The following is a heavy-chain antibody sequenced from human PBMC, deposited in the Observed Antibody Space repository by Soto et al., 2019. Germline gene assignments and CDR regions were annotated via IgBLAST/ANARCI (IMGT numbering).Heavy chain of an antibody. CDR2: ISSSSSTI. D-gene: IGHD2-2*01. CDR3: AREHCSSTSCLNVFDY. CDR1: GFTFSSYS. V-gene: IGHV3-48*01. J-gene: IGHJ4*02. Sequence: GGSLRLSCAAAGFTFSSYSMNWVRQAPGKGLEWVSYISSSSSTIYYADSVKGRFTISGDNAKNSLYLQMNSLRAEDTAVYYCAREHCSSTSCLNVFDYRGQGTLVTVSS.